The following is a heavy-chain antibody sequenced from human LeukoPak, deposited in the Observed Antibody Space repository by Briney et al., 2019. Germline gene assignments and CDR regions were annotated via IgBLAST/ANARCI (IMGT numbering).Heavy chain of an antibody. CDR3: ARAFSSWYGFYYYYMDV. Sequence: GGSLRLSCAASGFTFSSYSMNWVRQAPGKGLEWVSVIYSGGSTYYADSVKGRFTISRDNSKNTLYLQMNSLRAEDTTVYYCARAFSSWYGFYYYYMDVWGKGTTVTVFS. CDR1: GFTFSSYS. D-gene: IGHD6-13*01. V-gene: IGHV3-66*02. CDR2: IYSGGST. J-gene: IGHJ6*03.